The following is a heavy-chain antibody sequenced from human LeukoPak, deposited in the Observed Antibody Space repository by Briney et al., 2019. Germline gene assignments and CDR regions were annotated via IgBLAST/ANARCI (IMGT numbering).Heavy chain of an antibody. D-gene: IGHD2-2*01. CDR3: ARLSSTDFDS. CDR2: IHYSGGT. Sequence: SEFLSLTCTVSSDSVNNNYWSWIRQPPGKGLEWIGNIHYSGGTNYNPSLKSRVTISIDTSKNQFSLKLTSVTAPDTAVYFCARLSSTDFDSWGQGTLVTVSS. CDR1: SDSVNNNY. V-gene: IGHV4-59*08. J-gene: IGHJ4*02.